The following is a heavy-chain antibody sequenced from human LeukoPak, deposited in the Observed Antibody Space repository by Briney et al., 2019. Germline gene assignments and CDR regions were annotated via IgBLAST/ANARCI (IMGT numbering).Heavy chain of an antibody. CDR1: GGSISSTSYY. D-gene: IGHD3-16*01. CDR2: ISYSGRT. V-gene: IGHV4-39*02. Sequence: SETLSLTCTVSGGSISSTSYYWGWIRQPPGKGLEWIGSISYSGRTYYNPSLNSRATISVDTSKTHFSLKLSSVTAADTAVYYCGRGKTYYDGNDIWGQGTMVTVSS. J-gene: IGHJ3*02. CDR3: GRGKTYYDGNDI.